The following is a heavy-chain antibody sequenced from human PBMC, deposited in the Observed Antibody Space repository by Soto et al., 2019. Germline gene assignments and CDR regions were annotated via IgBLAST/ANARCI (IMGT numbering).Heavy chain of an antibody. V-gene: IGHV3-23*01. Sequence: EVQLLESGGGLVQPGGSLRLSFADSGFTFSSYAMSWVRQAPGKGLEGVSAISGGGGSTYYADSVKGRFTISKDNSKDTLYLQMNSPRAEDTAVYYWAKDRGNWQQPGWFDPWGQGTLVTVSS. CDR3: AKDRGNWQQPGWFDP. CDR1: GFTFSSYA. CDR2: ISGGGGST. D-gene: IGHD6-13*01. J-gene: IGHJ5*02.